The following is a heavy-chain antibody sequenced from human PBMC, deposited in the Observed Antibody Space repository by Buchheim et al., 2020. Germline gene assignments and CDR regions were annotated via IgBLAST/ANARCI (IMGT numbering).Heavy chain of an antibody. J-gene: IGHJ4*02. CDR1: GYTFTSYY. CDR2: INPSGGST. Sequence: QVQLVQSGAEVKKPGASVKVSCKASGYTFTSYYMHWVRQAPGQGLEWMGIINPSGGSTSYAQKFQGRVTMNRDTSTSTVYMELSSLRSEDTAVYYCARGSPKYYYDSSGYYVMDYWGQGTL. CDR3: ARGSPKYYYDSSGYYVMDY. V-gene: IGHV1-46*03. D-gene: IGHD3-22*01.